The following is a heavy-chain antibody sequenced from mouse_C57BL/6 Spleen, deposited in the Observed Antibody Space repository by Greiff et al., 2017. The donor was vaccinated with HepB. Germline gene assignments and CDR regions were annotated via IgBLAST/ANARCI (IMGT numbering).Heavy chain of an antibody. V-gene: IGHV1-22*01. CDR3: ARYYYGSTWYFDV. CDR1: GYTFTDYN. D-gene: IGHD1-1*01. CDR2: INPNNGGT. Sequence: VQLQQSGPELVKPGASVKMSCKASGYTFTDYNMHWVKQSHGKSLEWIGYINPNNGGTSYNQKFKGKATLTVNKSSSTAYMELRSLTSEDSAVYYCARYYYGSTWYFDVWGTGTTVTVSS. J-gene: IGHJ1*03.